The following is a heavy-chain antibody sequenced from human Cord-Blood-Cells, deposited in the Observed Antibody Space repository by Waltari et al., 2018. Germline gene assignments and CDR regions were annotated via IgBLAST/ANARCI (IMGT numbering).Heavy chain of an antibody. CDR3: ARHRDLAWYFDY. CDR1: GGSISSSSYY. J-gene: IGHJ4*02. Sequence: QLQLQESGPGLVKPSETLSLTCTVSGGSISSSSYYWGWIRQPPWKGLEWIGSIYYSGSTYYNPSLKSRVTISVDTSKSQFSLKLSSVTAADTAVYYCARHRDLAWYFDYWGQGTLVTVSS. V-gene: IGHV4-39*01. D-gene: IGHD3-10*01. CDR2: IYYSGST.